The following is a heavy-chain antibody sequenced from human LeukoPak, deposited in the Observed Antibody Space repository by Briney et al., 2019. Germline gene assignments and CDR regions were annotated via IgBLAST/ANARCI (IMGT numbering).Heavy chain of an antibody. J-gene: IGHJ4*02. V-gene: IGHV4-34*01. Sequence: SETLSLTCAVSGGSFSGYYCSWVRQPPGQGLEWMGEINHSGSNNYNPSLKSRVTISVDTSKNQFSLKLSSVTAADTAVYYCARGRCSGGSCYSGPHYYFDYWGQGTLVTVSS. D-gene: IGHD2-15*01. CDR1: GGSFSGYY. CDR2: INHSGSN. CDR3: ARGRCSGGSCYSGPHYYFDY.